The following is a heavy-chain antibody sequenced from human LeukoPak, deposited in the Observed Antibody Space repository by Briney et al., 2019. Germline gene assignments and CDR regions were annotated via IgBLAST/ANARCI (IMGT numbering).Heavy chain of an antibody. V-gene: IGHV4-34*01. J-gene: IGHJ4*02. CDR2: INHSGNT. CDR3: ARTSPWLGKSFDY. CDR1: GGSFSGYY. Sequence: ETLSLTCAVYGGSFSGYYWSWIRQPPGKGLEWIGEINHSGNTNYNPSLKSRVTISVDTSKNQFSLKLSSVTAADTAVYYCARTSPWLGKSFDYWGQGTLVTVSS. D-gene: IGHD6-19*01.